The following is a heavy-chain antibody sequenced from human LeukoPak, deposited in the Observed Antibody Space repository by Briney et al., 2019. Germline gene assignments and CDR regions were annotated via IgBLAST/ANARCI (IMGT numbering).Heavy chain of an antibody. J-gene: IGHJ4*02. CDR3: ATEGASYHDSSGYYWDY. Sequence: GASVKVSCKVSGNTLTESSMHWVRQAPGEGLEWMGGFDREDGETIFAQKFQGRVTMTEDTSTDTAYMELSSLRSEDTAGYYCATEGASYHDSSGYYWDYWGQGTLVTVSS. D-gene: IGHD3-22*01. V-gene: IGHV1-24*01. CDR2: FDREDGET. CDR1: GNTLTESS.